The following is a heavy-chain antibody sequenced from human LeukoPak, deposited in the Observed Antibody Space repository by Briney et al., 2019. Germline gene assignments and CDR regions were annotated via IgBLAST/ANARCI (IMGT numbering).Heavy chain of an antibody. V-gene: IGHV7-4-1*02. CDR3: ARTILWSPHPWDY. D-gene: IGHD2-21*01. CDR1: GGTFSSYA. CDR2: INTNTGNP. J-gene: IGHJ4*02. Sequence: ASVKVSCKASGGTFSSYAISWVRQAPGQGLEWMGWINTNTGNPTYAQGFTGRFVFSLDTSVSTAYLQISSLKAEDTAVYYCARTILWSPHPWDYWGQGTLVTVSS.